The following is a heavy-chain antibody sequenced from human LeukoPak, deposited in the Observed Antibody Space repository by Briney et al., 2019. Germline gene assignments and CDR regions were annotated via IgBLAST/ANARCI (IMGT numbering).Heavy chain of an antibody. Sequence: SVTLSLPCTLYGGSFSGYHWIWIPQPPGKGLEWIGEINDSGSTNYIPSLKSRVTISVDTSKNQFCVKLSSVTAGDTAVYYWARRDSGFDYWGQGTLVTVSS. CDR1: GGSFSGYH. CDR3: ARRDSGFDY. J-gene: IGHJ4*02. CDR2: INDSGST. D-gene: IGHD3-3*01. V-gene: IGHV4-34*01.